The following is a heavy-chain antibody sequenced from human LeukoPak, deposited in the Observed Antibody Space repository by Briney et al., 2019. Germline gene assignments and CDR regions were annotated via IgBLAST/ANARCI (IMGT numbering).Heavy chain of an antibody. Sequence: SQTLSLTCTVSGGSISSGDYYWSWSRQPPGKGLEWIVYIYYSGSTYYNPSLKSRVTISVDTSKNQFSLKLSSVTAADTAVEYCARADILTGYYYFDYWGQGTLVTVSS. V-gene: IGHV4-30-4*01. CDR2: IYYSGST. J-gene: IGHJ4*02. CDR3: ARADILTGYYYFDY. D-gene: IGHD3-9*01. CDR1: GGSISSGDYY.